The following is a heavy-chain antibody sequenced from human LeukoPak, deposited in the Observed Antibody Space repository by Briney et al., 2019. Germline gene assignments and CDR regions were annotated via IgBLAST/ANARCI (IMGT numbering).Heavy chain of an antibody. V-gene: IGHV3-23*01. Sequence: AGGSLRLSCAASGFTFSSYAMSWVRQAPGKGLEWVSAISGSGGSTYYADYVKGRFTISRDNSKNTLYLQMNSLRAEDTAVYYCAKDGWDEEPGDYWGQGTLVTVSS. CDR2: ISGSGGST. CDR3: AKDGWDEEPGDY. J-gene: IGHJ4*02. CDR1: GFTFSSYA. D-gene: IGHD1-26*01.